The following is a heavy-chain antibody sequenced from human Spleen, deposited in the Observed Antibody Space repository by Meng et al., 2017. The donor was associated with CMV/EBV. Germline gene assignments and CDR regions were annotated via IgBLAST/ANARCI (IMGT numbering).Heavy chain of an antibody. J-gene: IGHJ4*02. CDR1: GASNKNVN. CDR2: IQVIGHT. V-gene: IGHV4-4*07. CDR3: AGSRPGGGACDY. Sequence: QVPKLESGPGLVNASETPSLPFIVLGASNKNVNGNWVRQPAGQGLEWIGLIQVIGHTVYNPSLKSRVTVSLDASKSQFSLTLNSVTAADTATYYCAGSRPGGGACDYWGQGILVTVSS. D-gene: IGHD3-16*01.